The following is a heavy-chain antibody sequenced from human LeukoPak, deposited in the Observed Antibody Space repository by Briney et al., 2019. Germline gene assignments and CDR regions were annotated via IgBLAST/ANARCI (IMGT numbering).Heavy chain of an antibody. CDR3: ARDSSIAVAGTKGGSYYYYYYGMDV. CDR1: GGPISSYY. D-gene: IGHD6-19*01. V-gene: IGHV4-59*12. J-gene: IGHJ6*02. CDR2: IYYSGST. Sequence: PSETLSLTCTVSGGPISSYYWSWIRQPPGKGLEWIGYIYYSGSTNYNPSLKSRVTISVDTSKNQFSLKLSSVTAADTAVYYCARDSSIAVAGTKGGSYYYYYYGMDVWGQGTTVTVSS.